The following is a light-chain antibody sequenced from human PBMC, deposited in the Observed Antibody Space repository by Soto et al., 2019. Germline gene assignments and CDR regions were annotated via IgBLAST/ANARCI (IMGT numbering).Light chain of an antibody. Sequence: QSVLTQPASVSGSPGQSITISCTGTSSDVGGYSYVSWYQQHPGKAPKLMIYDVSNRPSGVSNRFSGSKSGNTASLTISGLQAEDEADYYCSSYTSSSTLDVFGTGTKLTVL. CDR3: SSYTSSSTLDV. V-gene: IGLV2-14*01. J-gene: IGLJ1*01. CDR2: DVS. CDR1: SSDVGGYSY.